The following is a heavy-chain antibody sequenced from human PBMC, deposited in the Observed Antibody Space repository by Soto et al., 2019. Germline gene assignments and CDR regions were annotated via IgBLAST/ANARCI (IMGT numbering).Heavy chain of an antibody. CDR1: GGSFSGYY. J-gene: IGHJ4*02. D-gene: IGHD5-18*01. Sequence: QVQLQQWGAGLLKPSETLSLTCAVYGGSFSGYYWSWIRQPPGKGLEWSGEINHSGSTNYNPSLKSRVTISVDTSKNQFSLKLSSVTAADTAVYYCARGRRGYSYGYQYFDYWGQGTLVTVSS. V-gene: IGHV4-34*01. CDR3: ARGRRGYSYGYQYFDY. CDR2: INHSGST.